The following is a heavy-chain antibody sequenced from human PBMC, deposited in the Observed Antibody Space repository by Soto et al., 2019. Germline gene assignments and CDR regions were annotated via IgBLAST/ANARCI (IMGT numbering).Heavy chain of an antibody. Sequence: QVQLVESGGGVVQPGWSLRLSCAASGFTFSSYGMHWVRQAPGKGLEWVAVISYDGSNKYYADSVKGRFTISRDNSKNTLYLQMNSLRAEDTAVYYCAKGPGIAAEWGQGTLVTVSS. D-gene: IGHD6-25*01. CDR2: ISYDGSNK. CDR1: GFTFSSYG. V-gene: IGHV3-30*18. CDR3: AKGPGIAAE. J-gene: IGHJ4*02.